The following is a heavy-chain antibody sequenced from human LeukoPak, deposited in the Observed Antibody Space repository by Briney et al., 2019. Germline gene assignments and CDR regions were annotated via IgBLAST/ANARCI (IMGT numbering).Heavy chain of an antibody. V-gene: IGHV1-24*01. Sequence: ASVKVSCKVSGYILTELSMHWVRQAPGKGLEWMGSFDPEDGETLYAQKFQGRVTMTEDTSTDTAYMELSSLRSEDTAVYYCVCAPLYSSGWYFNWFDPWGQGTLVTVSS. J-gene: IGHJ5*02. D-gene: IGHD6-19*01. CDR3: VCAPLYSSGWYFNWFDP. CDR2: FDPEDGET. CDR1: GYILTELS.